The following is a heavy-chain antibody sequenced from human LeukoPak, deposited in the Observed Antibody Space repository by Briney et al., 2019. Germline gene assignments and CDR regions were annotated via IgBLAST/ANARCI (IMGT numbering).Heavy chain of an antibody. V-gene: IGHV1-69*10. CDR2: IIPILGIA. CDR3: ATKGYFGGDCHFDY. D-gene: IGHD2-21*02. CDR1: GGTFTSYT. Sequence: SVKVSCKASGGTFTSYTISWVRQAPGQGREWRGGIIPILGIANYAQKFQGRVTITADKSTSTAYMELSSLRSEDTAVYYCATKGYFGGDCHFDYWGQGTLVTVSS. J-gene: IGHJ4*02.